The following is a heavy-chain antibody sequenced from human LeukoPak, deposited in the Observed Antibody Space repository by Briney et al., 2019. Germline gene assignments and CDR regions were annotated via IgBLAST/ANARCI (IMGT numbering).Heavy chain of an antibody. CDR1: GFTFTSSA. J-gene: IGHJ4*02. V-gene: IGHV1-58*01. D-gene: IGHD3-10*01. Sequence: SVKVSCKASGFTFTSSAVQWVRQARGQRLEWIGWIVVGSGNTNYAQKFQERVTITGDMSTSTAYMELSSLRSEDTAVYYCAAYGSGSYVYYFDYWGQGTLVTVSS. CDR2: IVVGSGNT. CDR3: AAYGSGSYVYYFDY.